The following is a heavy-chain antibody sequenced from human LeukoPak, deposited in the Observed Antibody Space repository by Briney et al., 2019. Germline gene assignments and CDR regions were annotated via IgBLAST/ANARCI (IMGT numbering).Heavy chain of an antibody. Sequence: PSETLSLTCAVSGGSISSSNWWSWVRQPPGKGLEWTGEIYHSGSTNYNPSLKSRVTISVDKSKNQFPLKLSSVTAADTAVYYCARGAYYDSSGYYPYYFDYWGQGTLVTVSS. V-gene: IGHV4-4*02. J-gene: IGHJ4*02. D-gene: IGHD3-22*01. CDR3: ARGAYYDSSGYYPYYFDY. CDR2: IYHSGST. CDR1: GGSISSSNW.